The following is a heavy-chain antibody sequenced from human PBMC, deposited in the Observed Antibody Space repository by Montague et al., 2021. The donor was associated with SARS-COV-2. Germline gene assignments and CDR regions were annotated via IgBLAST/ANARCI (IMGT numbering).Heavy chain of an antibody. D-gene: IGHD6-19*01. CDR3: ASRGAVAGKVYFQH. CDR2: IYHSGST. J-gene: IGHJ1*01. CDR1: GGSISSSNW. V-gene: IGHV4-4*02. Sequence: SETLSLTCAVSGGSISSSNWWNWVRQPPGKGLEWIGEIYHSGSTNNNPSLKSRVTISVDKSKNQFSLKLSSVTAADTAVYYCASRGAVAGKVYFQHWGQGTLVTVSS.